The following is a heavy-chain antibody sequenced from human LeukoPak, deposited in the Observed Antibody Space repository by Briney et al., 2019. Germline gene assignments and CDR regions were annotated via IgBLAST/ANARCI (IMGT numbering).Heavy chain of an antibody. Sequence: GGSLRLSCAASGFTFSSYAMSWVRQAPGKGLEWVSAISGSGGSTYYADSVKGRFTISRDNSKNTLYLQMNSLRAEDTAVYYCAKDPGSSSWPRPSHFDYWGQGTLVTVSS. J-gene: IGHJ4*02. CDR2: ISGSGGST. D-gene: IGHD6-13*01. CDR3: AKDPGSSSWPRPSHFDY. V-gene: IGHV3-23*01. CDR1: GFTFSSYA.